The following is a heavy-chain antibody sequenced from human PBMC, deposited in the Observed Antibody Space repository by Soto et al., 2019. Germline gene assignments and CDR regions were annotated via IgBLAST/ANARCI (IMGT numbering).Heavy chain of an antibody. D-gene: IGHD4-4*01. V-gene: IGHV2-5*01. CDR2: LYWNDDE. J-gene: IGHJ4*02. CDR3: AKRRAISNKLFFDH. CDR1: GFSINTGGVG. Sequence: QITLRESGPTLVKPTQTLTLSCTLSGFSINTGGVGVGWIRQPPGKAPEWLALLYWNDDEWYSPCLRYRLSVTKDASENRVVLTMTHLDPTDTGTYYCAKRRAISNKLFFDHWGQGALVTVSS.